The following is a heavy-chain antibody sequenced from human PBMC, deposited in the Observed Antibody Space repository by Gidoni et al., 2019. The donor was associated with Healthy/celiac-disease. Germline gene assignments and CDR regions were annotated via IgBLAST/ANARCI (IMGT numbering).Heavy chain of an antibody. D-gene: IGHD4-17*01. J-gene: IGHJ5*02. CDR3: ARVFYGDYGRGWFDP. CDR2: ISSSGSTI. CDR1: GSTFSSYE. V-gene: IGHV3-48*03. Sequence: EVQLVESGGGLVQPGGSLRLSCAASGSTFSSYEMNWVRQAPGKGLEWVSYISSSGSTIYYADSVKGRFTISRDNAKNSLYLQMNSLRAEDTAVYYCARVFYGDYGRGWFDPWGQGTLVTVSS.